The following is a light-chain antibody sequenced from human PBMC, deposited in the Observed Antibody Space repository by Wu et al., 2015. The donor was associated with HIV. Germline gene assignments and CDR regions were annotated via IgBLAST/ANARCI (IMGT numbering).Light chain of an antibody. CDR1: QNIDNN. V-gene: IGKV3-15*01. Sequence: EIVMTQSPATLSVSPGERATLSCRASQNIDNNLAWYQQRPGQAPRLLIYGASARATGIPARFSGSGSGTEFTLTISSLQSADFAVYYCQQYNNWPYSFGQGTKLEI. CDR2: GAS. CDR3: QQYNNWPYS. J-gene: IGKJ2*03.